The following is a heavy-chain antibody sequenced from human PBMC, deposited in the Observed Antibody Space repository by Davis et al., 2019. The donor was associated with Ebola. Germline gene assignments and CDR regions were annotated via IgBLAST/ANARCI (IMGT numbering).Heavy chain of an antibody. D-gene: IGHD4-17*01. Sequence: GGSLRLSCAASGFTFSSYWMSWVRQAPGKGLEWVANIKQDGSNKYYADSVKGRVTISRDNSKNTLYLQMNSLKTEDTAVYYCTSTLDGDYVDYWGQGTLVTVSS. CDR1: GFTFSSYW. CDR3: TSTLDGDYVDY. V-gene: IGHV3-7*03. CDR2: IKQDGSNK. J-gene: IGHJ4*02.